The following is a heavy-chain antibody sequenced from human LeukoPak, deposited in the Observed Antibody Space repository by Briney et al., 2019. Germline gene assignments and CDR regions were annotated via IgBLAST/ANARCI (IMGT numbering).Heavy chain of an antibody. CDR1: GFSFSTSV. CDR3: ARFSDLTGYSMDV. D-gene: IGHD3-9*01. J-gene: IGHJ6*01. CDR2: ISFDGIYK. Sequence: GGSLRLSCAASGFSFSTSVMHWVRQAPGKGLEWVAVISFDGIYKNYADSVKGRFTVSRDNSKSTVFLQMNSLRPEDTAVYYCARFSDLTGYSMDVWGQGTTVTVSS. V-gene: IGHV3-30*03.